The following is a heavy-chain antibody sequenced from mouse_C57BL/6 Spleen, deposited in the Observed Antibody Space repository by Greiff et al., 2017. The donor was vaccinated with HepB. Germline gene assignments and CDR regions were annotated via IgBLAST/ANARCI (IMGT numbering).Heavy chain of an antibody. Sequence: QVQLQHPGAELVKPGASVKVSCKASGYTFTSYWMHWVQQRPGQGLEWIGRIHPSDSDTNFNQKFKGKATLTVDKSSSTAYMQLSSLTSEDSAVYYCAMAQIYYDYDWWYFDVWGTGTTVTVTS. V-gene: IGHV1-74*01. J-gene: IGHJ1*02. D-gene: IGHD2-4*01. CDR3: AMAQIYYDYDWWYFDV. CDR1: GYTFTSYW. CDR2: IHPSDSDT.